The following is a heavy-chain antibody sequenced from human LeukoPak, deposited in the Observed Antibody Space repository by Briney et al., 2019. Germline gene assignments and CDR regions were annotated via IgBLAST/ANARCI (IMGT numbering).Heavy chain of an antibody. Sequence: PSETLSLTCTVSGGSISSFYWSWIRQPPGKGLEWLGFIYYSGSTSYNPSLKSRVTISVDTSKNQFSLKLSSVTAADTAVFYCARAPRGTYLSNAFDIWGQGTMVTVSS. V-gene: IGHV4-59*01. CDR2: IYYSGST. J-gene: IGHJ3*02. CDR1: GGSISSFY. CDR3: ARAPRGTYLSNAFDI. D-gene: IGHD1-26*01.